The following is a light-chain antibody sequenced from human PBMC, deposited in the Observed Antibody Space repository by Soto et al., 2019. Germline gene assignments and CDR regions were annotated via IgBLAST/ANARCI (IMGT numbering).Light chain of an antibody. CDR3: QQHNHWPIT. Sequence: EIVMTQSPATLSVSPGERATLSCRASQSVSSNLAWYQQKPGQAPRLLIYGALYRAPGIPDRFSGSGSGTDFTLSISRLEPEDFAVYYCQQHNHWPITFGQGTRLEIK. CDR1: QSVSSN. V-gene: IGKV3D-15*01. CDR2: GAL. J-gene: IGKJ5*01.